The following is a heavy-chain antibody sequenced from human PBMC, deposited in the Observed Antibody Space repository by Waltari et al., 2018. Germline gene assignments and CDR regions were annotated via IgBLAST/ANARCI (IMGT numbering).Heavy chain of an antibody. CDR1: GGTFSSYA. Sequence: QVQLVQSGAEVKKPGSSVKVSCKASGGTFSSYAISWVRQAPGQGLEWMGGIIPILGRANYAQEVQGRVTITADKSTSTCYMELSSLRSEDTAVYYCAREPEGEYCSGGSCYLSWFDPWGQGTLVTVSS. CDR2: IIPILGRA. J-gene: IGHJ5*02. D-gene: IGHD2-15*01. CDR3: AREPEGEYCSGGSCYLSWFDP. V-gene: IGHV1-69*10.